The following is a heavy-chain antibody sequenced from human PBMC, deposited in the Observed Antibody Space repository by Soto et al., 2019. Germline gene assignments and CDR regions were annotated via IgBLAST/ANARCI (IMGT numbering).Heavy chain of an antibody. Sequence: SETLSLTCAVSGGSISSGGYSWSWIRQPPGKGLEWIGYIYHSGSTYYNPSLKSRVTISVDRSKNQFSLKLSSVTAADTAVYYCARGPRVDGYWGYWGQGTLVTVSS. J-gene: IGHJ4*02. D-gene: IGHD3-22*01. CDR1: GGSISSGGYS. CDR3: ARGPRVDGYWGY. V-gene: IGHV4-30-2*01. CDR2: IYHSGST.